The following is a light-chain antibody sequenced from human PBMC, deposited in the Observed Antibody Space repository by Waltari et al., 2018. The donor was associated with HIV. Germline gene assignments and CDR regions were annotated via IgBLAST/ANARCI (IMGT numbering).Light chain of an antibody. V-gene: IGLV2-14*03. CDR3: TSYTNIRTWV. CDR1: SSDVGGSNY. J-gene: IGLJ3*02. Sequence: QSALTQPASVSGSPGPSITISCAGTSSDVGGSNYAPWFQQHPGKAPKLIIYDVTNRPPGVFNRFSGSKSGNTASLTISGLQAEDEADYYCTSYTNIRTWVFGGGTKLTVL. CDR2: DVT.